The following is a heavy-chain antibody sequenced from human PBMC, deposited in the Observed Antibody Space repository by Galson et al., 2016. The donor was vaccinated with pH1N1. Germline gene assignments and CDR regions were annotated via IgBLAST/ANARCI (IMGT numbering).Heavy chain of an antibody. CDR2: FNTNTGNP. V-gene: IGHV7-4-1*04. CDR3: ARSYCSSTSRYGGSYYYYGMDV. J-gene: IGHJ6*02. D-gene: IGHD2-2*01. CDR1: GYTFTSNA. Sequence: SVKVSCKASGYTFTSNAMNWVRQAPGQGLEWMGWFNTNTGNPTYAQGFTGRFVFSLDTSVSMAYLQISSLKAEDTAVYYCARSYCSSTSRYGGSYYYYGMDVWGQGTTVTVSS.